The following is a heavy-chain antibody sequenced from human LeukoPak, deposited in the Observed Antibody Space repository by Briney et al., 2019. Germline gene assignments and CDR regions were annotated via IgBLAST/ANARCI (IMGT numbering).Heavy chain of an antibody. CDR2: INHSGST. Sequence: SETLSLTCAVYGGSFSDYFWSWLRQSPGKGLEWLGEINHSGSTNYNPSLKSRVTISVDTSKNQYSLKLSSVTAADTAVYYCARKGAAVMNHYYYFYMDVWGKGTTVTVSS. CDR3: ARKGAAVMNHYYYFYMDV. V-gene: IGHV4-34*01. D-gene: IGHD4/OR15-4a*01. CDR1: GGSFSDYF. J-gene: IGHJ6*03.